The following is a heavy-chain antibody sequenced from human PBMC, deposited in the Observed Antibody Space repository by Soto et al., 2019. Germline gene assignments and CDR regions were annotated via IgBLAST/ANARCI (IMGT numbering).Heavy chain of an antibody. D-gene: IGHD4-4*01. V-gene: IGHV1-69*13. J-gene: IGHJ6*02. CDR1: GVTFSSYA. CDR2: LIPIFGTA. CDR3: SRATTPYYCYGMDV. Sequence: SVKVSCKASGVTFSSYAISWVRQAPLQGLEWMVGLIPIFGTANYAQKFQGRVTITADESKSTAYMELSSLRSEDTAVYYCSRATTPYYCYGMDVWAQGTTVTVSS.